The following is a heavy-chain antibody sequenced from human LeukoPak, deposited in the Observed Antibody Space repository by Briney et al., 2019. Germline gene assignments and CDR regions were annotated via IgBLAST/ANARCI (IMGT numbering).Heavy chain of an antibody. J-gene: IGHJ4*02. CDR3: AREGGGDY. D-gene: IGHD3-16*01. Sequence: SETLSLTCTVSGGSISSGDYYWTWIRQPPGKGLEWIGYIYYSESTYYNPSLESRLTISVDTSKNQFSLKLSSVTAADTAVYYCAREGGGDYWGQGTLVTVSS. CDR1: GGSISSGDYY. V-gene: IGHV4-30-4*01. CDR2: IYYSEST.